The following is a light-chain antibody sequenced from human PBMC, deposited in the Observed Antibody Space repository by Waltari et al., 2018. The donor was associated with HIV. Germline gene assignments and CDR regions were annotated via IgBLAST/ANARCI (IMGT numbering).Light chain of an antibody. CDR3: QQFYNSPVT. J-gene: IGKJ4*01. CDR1: QSLLHSSNNKNP. CDR2: WAS. V-gene: IGKV4-1*01. Sequence: DLVITQSPGSLAVSLGQRATIKCRSSQSLLHSSNNKNPLACDQQKAGQPPKLLIYWASTRESEVPDRFSGSGSGTDFTLTITNFQAEDVAIYYCQQFYNSPVTFGGGTKVEI.